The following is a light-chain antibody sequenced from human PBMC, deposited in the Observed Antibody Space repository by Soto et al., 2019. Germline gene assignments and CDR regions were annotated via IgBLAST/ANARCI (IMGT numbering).Light chain of an antibody. CDR2: SNN. Sequence: TQPRSACGSTWLSATLFSSRSSSNIGRNYVYWYQQLPGTAPTLLIYSNNQRPSGVPGRFSGSKSGPSASLAISGLRSEDEADYYCAAWDDTLCRYVFGTGTKVTAL. V-gene: IGLV1-47*02. CDR3: AAWDDTLCRYV. J-gene: IGLJ1*01. CDR1: SSNIGRNY.